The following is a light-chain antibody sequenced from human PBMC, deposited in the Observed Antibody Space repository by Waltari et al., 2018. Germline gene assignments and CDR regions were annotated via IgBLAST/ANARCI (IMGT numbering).Light chain of an antibody. V-gene: IGKV3-20*01. CDR2: GAS. J-gene: IGKJ4*02. CDR3: QQYDISPRT. Sequence: EIVLTQSPGTLSLSPGERATLSCRASQTVRTTYLAWYQQKPGQAPTLLIYGASRRATGIPDRFSGSGSGTDFSLTISSLEPEDFAVYYCQQYDISPRTFGGGTKVEIK. CDR1: QTVRTTY.